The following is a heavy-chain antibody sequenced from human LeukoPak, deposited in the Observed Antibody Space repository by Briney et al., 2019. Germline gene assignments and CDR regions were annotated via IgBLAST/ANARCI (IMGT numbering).Heavy chain of an antibody. CDR3: AREAPNYFDY. CDR1: GFTVSTAY. J-gene: IGHJ4*02. V-gene: IGHV3-53*01. Sequence: GGSLRLSCAASGFTVSTAYMSWVRQAPGRGLEWVCVIYSGGSTYYADSVKGRFTISRDNSKNTLFLQMNSLRAEDTAVYYCAREAPNYFDYWGQGTLVTVSS. CDR2: IYSGGST.